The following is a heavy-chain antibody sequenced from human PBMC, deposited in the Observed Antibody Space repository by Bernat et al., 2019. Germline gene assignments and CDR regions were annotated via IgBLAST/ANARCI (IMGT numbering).Heavy chain of an antibody. CDR1: GFTFSDYY. J-gene: IGHJ3*02. V-gene: IGHV3-11*06. CDR3: ARAGRLITFGGVIVRGGAFDI. Sequence: VQLAESGGGLVKPGGSLRLSCAASGFTFSDYYMSWIRQAPGKGLEWVSYISSSSSYTNYADSVKGRFTISRDNAKNSLYLQMNSLRAEDTAVYYCARAGRLITFGGVIVRGGAFDIWGQGTMVTVSS. CDR2: ISSSSSYT. D-gene: IGHD3-16*02.